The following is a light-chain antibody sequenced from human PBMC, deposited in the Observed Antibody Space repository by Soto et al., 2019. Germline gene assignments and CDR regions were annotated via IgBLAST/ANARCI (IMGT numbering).Light chain of an antibody. Sequence: VVTQSLEHLSMSPDDRATLSGGGRQSVSSNLAWYQQKPGQAPRLLIYGASTRAGGIPARFSGSGSGTEFTLTISSLQSEDVVVYFCQQYHMWPLTSGGGTKVDIK. J-gene: IGKJ4*01. CDR1: QSVSSN. CDR2: GAS. V-gene: IGKV3-15*01. CDR3: QQYHMWPLT.